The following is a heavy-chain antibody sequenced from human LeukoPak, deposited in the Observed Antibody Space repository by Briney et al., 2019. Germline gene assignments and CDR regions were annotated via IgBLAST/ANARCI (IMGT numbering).Heavy chain of an antibody. J-gene: IGHJ5*02. CDR1: GGTFSSYA. Sequence: ASVKVSCKASGGTFSSYAISWVRQAPGQGLEWMGGIIPIFGTANYAQKFQGRVTITADKSTSTAYMELSSLRSEDTAVYYCARMGYCSGGSCSNWFDPWGQGTLVTVSS. CDR2: IIPIFGTA. D-gene: IGHD2-15*01. CDR3: ARMGYCSGGSCSNWFDP. V-gene: IGHV1-69*06.